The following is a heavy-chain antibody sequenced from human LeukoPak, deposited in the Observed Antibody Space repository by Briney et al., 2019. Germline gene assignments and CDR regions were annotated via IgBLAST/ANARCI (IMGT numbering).Heavy chain of an antibody. CDR2: IYHSGST. J-gene: IGHJ4*02. Sequence: SETLSLTCAVSGYSISSGYYWGWIRQPPGKGLEWIGSIYHSGSTYYNPSHKSRVAISVDTSKNQFSLKLSSVTAADTAVYYCARPSSGYYRVDYWGQGTLVTVSS. CDR1: GYSISSGYY. CDR3: ARPSSGYYRVDY. V-gene: IGHV4-38-2*01. D-gene: IGHD3-22*01.